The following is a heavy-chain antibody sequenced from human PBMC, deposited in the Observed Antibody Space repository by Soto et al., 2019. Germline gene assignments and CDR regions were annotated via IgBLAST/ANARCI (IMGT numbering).Heavy chain of an antibody. V-gene: IGHV4-4*02. J-gene: IGHJ4*02. CDR2: IYHSGST. CDR1: GGSISSSNW. CDR3: AMAPDAGYSSGWLDY. D-gene: IGHD6-19*01. Sequence: QVQLQESGPGLVKPSGTLSLTCAVSGGSISSSNWWSWVHQPPGKGLEWIGEIYHSGSTNYNPSLKSRVTISVDKSKNQFSLKLSSVTAADTAVYYCAMAPDAGYSSGWLDYWGQGTLVTVSS.